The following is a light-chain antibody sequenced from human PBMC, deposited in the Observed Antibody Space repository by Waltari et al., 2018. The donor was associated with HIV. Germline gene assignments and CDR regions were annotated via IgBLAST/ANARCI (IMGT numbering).Light chain of an antibody. CDR2: DND. V-gene: IGLV1-51*01. CDR3: GTWDSSLSLYV. CDR1: SSNLANHY. Sequence: TQPPSVSAAPGQRVAISCSGGSSNLANHYVSCYQQVPGRAPRLLIYDNDKRPSGISDRFSASKAGMSATLVITGLQIVDEADYYCGTWDSSLSLYVFGTGTTVLVL. J-gene: IGLJ1*01.